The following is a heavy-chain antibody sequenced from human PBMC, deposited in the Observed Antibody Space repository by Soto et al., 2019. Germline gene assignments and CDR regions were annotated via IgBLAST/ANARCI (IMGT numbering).Heavy chain of an antibody. CDR3: VKGEYYYDSSGYYPFDY. CDR1: GFIFSSYS. J-gene: IGHJ4*02. V-gene: IGHV3-48*01. Sequence: PGGSLRLSCAASGFIFSSYSMNWVRQAPGKGLEWVSYISSSSSTIYYADSVKGRFTISRDNSKNTQYLQMSSLRADDTAVYYCVKGEYYYDSSGYYPFDYWGQGTLVTVSS. CDR2: ISSSSSTI. D-gene: IGHD3-22*01.